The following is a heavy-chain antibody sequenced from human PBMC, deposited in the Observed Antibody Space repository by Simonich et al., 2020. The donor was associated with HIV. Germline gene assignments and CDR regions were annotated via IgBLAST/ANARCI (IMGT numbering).Heavy chain of an antibody. D-gene: IGHD6-13*01. CDR1: GGSFTGYY. J-gene: IGHJ1*01. CDR2: INHSGRH. V-gene: IGHV4-34*01. CDR3: AREGGSSRRKYFQH. Sequence: QVQLQQWGAGLLKPSETLSLICAVYGGSFTGYYWSWIRQPPGKGLEWIGEINHSGRHNYNPSLKSRGTISIDTSKNHFSLNLTSVTAADTAVYYCAREGGSSRRKYFQHWGQGTLVTVSS.